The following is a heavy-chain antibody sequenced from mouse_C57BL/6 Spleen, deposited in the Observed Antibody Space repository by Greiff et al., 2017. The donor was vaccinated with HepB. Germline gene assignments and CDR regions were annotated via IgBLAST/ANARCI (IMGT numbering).Heavy chain of an antibody. Sequence: EVKLVESGGGLVKPGGSLKLSCAASGFTFSDYGMHWVRQAPEKGLEWVAYISSGSSTIYYADTVKGRFTISRDNAKNTLFLQMTSLRSEDTAMYYCARCGNYAMDYWGQGTSVTVSS. D-gene: IGHD4-1*01. CDR3: ARCGNYAMDY. CDR1: GFTFSDYG. V-gene: IGHV5-17*01. CDR2: ISSGSSTI. J-gene: IGHJ4*01.